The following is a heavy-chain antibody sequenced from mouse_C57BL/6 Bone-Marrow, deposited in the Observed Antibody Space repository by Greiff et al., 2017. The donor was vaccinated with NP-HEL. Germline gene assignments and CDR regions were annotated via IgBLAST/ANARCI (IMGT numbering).Heavy chain of an antibody. J-gene: IGHJ2*01. CDR1: GYTFTSYW. V-gene: IGHV1-69*01. CDR3: ASEGLLQDY. CDR2: IDPSDSYT. Sequence: QVQLQQPGAELVMPGASVKLSCKASGYTFTSYWMHWVKQRPGQGLEWIGEIDPSDSYTNYNQKFKGKSTLTVDNSSSTADMQLSSLTSEDSAVYYYASEGLLQDYWGQGTTLTVSS. D-gene: IGHD2-3*01.